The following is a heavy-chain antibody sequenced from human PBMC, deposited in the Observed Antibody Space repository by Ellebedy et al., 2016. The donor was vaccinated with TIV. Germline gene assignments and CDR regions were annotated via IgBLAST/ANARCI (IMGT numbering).Heavy chain of an antibody. CDR3: ARWDFDSVNAFDI. Sequence: PGGSLRLSCAASGFSFSTSWMYWVRQVPGKGLVWVSRIKSDGSSTRYAESVRGRFTISRDNAENTLYLQMDSLGADDTAVYYCARWDFDSVNAFDIWGQGTMVTVSS. CDR1: GFSFSTSW. D-gene: IGHD3-9*01. CDR2: IKSDGSST. V-gene: IGHV3-74*01. J-gene: IGHJ3*02.